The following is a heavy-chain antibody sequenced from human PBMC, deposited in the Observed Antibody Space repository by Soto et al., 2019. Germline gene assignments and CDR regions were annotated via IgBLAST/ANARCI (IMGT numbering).Heavy chain of an antibody. J-gene: IGHJ5*02. V-gene: IGHV3-23*01. CDR3: AKAPSSDCNSGACSLRS. D-gene: IGHD2-21*01. CDR1: GFTFSNYG. Sequence: EVQLLESGGGLVQPGGSLRLSCAASGFTFSNYGMSWVRQAPGKGLEWVSSISGGNTFYVGSVKGRFTISRDNSKNTLYLQMNSLTAEDTAVYYCAKAPSSDCNSGACSLRSWGQGTLVTVSS. CDR2: SISGGNT.